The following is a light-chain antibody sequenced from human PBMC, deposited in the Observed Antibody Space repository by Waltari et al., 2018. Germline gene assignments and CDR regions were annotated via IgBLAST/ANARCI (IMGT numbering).Light chain of an antibody. CDR3: QNHERLPAT. CDR2: AAS. Sequence: ELVLTQSPGTLSLSPGERATLSCRAIQSVSKYLAWYQQRPGQAPRLLIYAASTRATGIPDRFSGSGYGTDFRLIISRLEPEDFAVYYCQNHERLPATFGQGTKVEIK. J-gene: IGKJ1*01. V-gene: IGKV3-20*01. CDR1: QSVSKY.